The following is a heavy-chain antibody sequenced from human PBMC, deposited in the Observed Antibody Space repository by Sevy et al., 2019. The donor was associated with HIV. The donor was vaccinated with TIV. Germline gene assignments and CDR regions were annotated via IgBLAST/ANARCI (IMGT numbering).Heavy chain of an antibody. D-gene: IGHD3-9*01. V-gene: IGHV4-39*01. CDR2: IYYSGSP. Sequence: GSLRLSCTVSGGSISSSNYYWGWIRQPPGKGLEWIGSIYYSGSPYYHPSLKSRVTISVDTSKNQFFLNLSSVTAPDTAVYYCAGMEVGGYDLLTGRSTGWFDPWGQGTLVTVSS. CDR1: GGSISSSNYY. J-gene: IGHJ5*02. CDR3: AGMEVGGYDLLTGRSTGWFDP.